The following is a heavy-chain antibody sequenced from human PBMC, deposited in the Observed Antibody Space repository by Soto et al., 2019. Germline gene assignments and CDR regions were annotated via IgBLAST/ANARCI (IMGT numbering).Heavy chain of an antibody. CDR2: ISYDGSNK. CDR1: GFTFSSYG. Sequence: QVQLVESGGGVVQPGRSLRLSCAASGFTFSSYGMHWVRQAPGKGLEWVAVISYDGSNKYYADSVKGRFTICRDNSKNALYLQMNSLRAEDTAVDYCAKDRSIVGATTYYFDYWGQGTLVTVSS. CDR3: AKDRSIVGATTYYFDY. V-gene: IGHV3-30*18. J-gene: IGHJ4*02. D-gene: IGHD1-26*01.